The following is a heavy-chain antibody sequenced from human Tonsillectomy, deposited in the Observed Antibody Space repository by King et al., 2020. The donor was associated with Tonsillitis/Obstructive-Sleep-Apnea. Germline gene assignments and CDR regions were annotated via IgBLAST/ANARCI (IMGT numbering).Heavy chain of an antibody. CDR3: ALCPEGDYYYYMDV. CDR2: IILIYRTA. V-gene: IGHV1-69*01. Sequence: QLLQSGADVKKPGSSVKVSCKASGGTFSSYGIRWVRQAPGQGLEWIGGIILIYRTANYAQKFQCRVTITADESTSTAYMELSSLRSEDTAVYYCALCPEGDYYYYMDVWGKGTTVTVSS. D-gene: IGHD3-16*01. CDR1: GGTFSSYG. J-gene: IGHJ6*03.